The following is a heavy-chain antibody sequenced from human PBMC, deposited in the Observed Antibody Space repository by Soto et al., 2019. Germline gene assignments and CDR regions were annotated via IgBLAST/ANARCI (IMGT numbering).Heavy chain of an antibody. CDR3: AKDDPGDFYSYYGLDV. CDR2: ITGSGTNT. V-gene: IGHV3-23*01. Sequence: PGGSLRLSCAAFGFTVSGKKYVAWVRQASGKGLEWVSAITGSGTNTYYADSVKGRFTISTDKSTNTLYLQMGSLRAEDTAIYYCAKDDPGDFYSYYGLDVWGQGTTVTVSS. J-gene: IGHJ6*02. D-gene: IGHD2-21*02. CDR1: GFTVSGKKY.